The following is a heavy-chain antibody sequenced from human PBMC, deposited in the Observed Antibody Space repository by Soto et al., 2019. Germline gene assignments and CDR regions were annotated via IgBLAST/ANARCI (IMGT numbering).Heavy chain of an antibody. V-gene: IGHV4-59*08. J-gene: IGHJ4*01. Sequence: WFRQPPGKGLEWIGYIYYSGNTNYHPSLKSRVTISVDTSKNQFSLKLSSVTAADTAGYYCAKTIDSYGHFHYWGHGTLVTVS. CDR3: AKTIDSYGHFHY. D-gene: IGHD5-18*01. CDR2: IYYSGNT.